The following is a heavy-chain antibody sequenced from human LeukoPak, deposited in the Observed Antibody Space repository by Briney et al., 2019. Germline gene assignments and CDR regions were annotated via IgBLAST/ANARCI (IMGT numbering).Heavy chain of an antibody. CDR1: GGSFSGYY. CDR3: ARGQGTVTTH. Sequence: SETLSLTCAVYGGSFSGYYWSWIRQPPGKGLEWIGEINHSGSTNYNPPLKSRVTISLDTFKNQFSLKLSSVTAADTAVYYCARGQGTVTTHWGQGTLVTVSS. CDR2: INHSGST. D-gene: IGHD4-17*01. V-gene: IGHV4-34*01. J-gene: IGHJ4*02.